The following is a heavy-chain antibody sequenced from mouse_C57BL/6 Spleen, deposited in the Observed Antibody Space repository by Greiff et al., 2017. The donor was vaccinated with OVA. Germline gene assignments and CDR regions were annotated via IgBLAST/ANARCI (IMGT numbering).Heavy chain of an antibody. CDR3: ARRDYYGSSYGH. Sequence: QVHVKQPGAELVKPGASVKMSCKASGYTFTSYWITWVKQRPGQGLEWIGDIYPGSGSTNYNEKFKGKATLTVDTSSSTAYMQLSSLTSEDSAVYYCARRDYYGSSYGHWGQGTLVTVSA. CDR1: GYTFTSYW. CDR2: IYPGSGST. V-gene: IGHV1-55*01. D-gene: IGHD1-1*01. J-gene: IGHJ3*01.